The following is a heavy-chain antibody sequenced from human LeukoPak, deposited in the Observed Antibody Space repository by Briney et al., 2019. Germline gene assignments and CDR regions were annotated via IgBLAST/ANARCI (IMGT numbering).Heavy chain of an antibody. CDR3: ARDSRPWGGMDV. J-gene: IGHJ6*03. CDR1: GGSNSSYY. D-gene: IGHD1-26*01. V-gene: IGHV4-59*01. CDR2: IYYSGST. Sequence: SETLALTGTVSGGSNSSYYWSWIRQPPGKGLEWIGYIYYSGSTNYNPSLKSRVTISVDTSKNQFSLKLSSVTAADTAVYYCARDSRPWGGMDVWGKGTTVTVSS.